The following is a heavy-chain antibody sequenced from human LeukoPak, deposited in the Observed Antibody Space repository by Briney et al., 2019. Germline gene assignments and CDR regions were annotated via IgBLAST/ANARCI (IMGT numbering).Heavy chain of an antibody. CDR2: INHSGST. CDR3: AGGFRYSQH. J-gene: IGHJ1*01. V-gene: IGHV4-34*01. CDR1: GWSFSGYY. Sequence: SETLSLTCAAYGWSFSGYYWSWIRQPPGKGLEWIGEINHSGSTNYNPSLKSRVTISVDTSKNQFSLRLSSVTAADTAVYYCAGGFRYSQHWGQGTLVTVSS.